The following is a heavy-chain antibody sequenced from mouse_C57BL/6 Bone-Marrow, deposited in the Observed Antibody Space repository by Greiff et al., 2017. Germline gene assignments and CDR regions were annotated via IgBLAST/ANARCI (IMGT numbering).Heavy chain of an antibody. CDR1: GFTFSSYT. CDR2: ISGGGGNT. CDR3: ARHEGGYYFDY. Sequence: EVKLMESGGGLVKPGGSLKLSCAASGFTFSSYTMSWVRQTPEKRLEWVATISGGGGNTYYPDSVKGRFTISRDNAKNTLYLQMSSLRSEDTALYCCARHEGGYYFDYWGQGTTLTVSS. J-gene: IGHJ2*01. V-gene: IGHV5-9*01.